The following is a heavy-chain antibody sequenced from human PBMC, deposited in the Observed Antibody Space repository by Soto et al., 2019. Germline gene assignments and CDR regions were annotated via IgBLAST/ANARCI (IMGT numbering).Heavy chain of an antibody. D-gene: IGHD4-17*01. CDR2: ISGSGGST. Sequence: EVQLLESGGGLVQPGGSLRLSCAASGFTFSSYAMSWVRQAPGKGLEWVSAISGSGGSTYYADSVKGRFTISRDNSKNRLYLQMNGLRAEDTAVYYCARGDGAYQEGYFDLWGRGTLVTVSS. CDR3: ARGDGAYQEGYFDL. J-gene: IGHJ2*01. CDR1: GFTFSSYA. V-gene: IGHV3-23*01.